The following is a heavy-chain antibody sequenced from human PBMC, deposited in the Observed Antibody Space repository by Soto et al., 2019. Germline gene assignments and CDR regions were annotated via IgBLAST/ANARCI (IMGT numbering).Heavy chain of an antibody. D-gene: IGHD3-10*01. J-gene: IGHJ5*02. CDR1: GGGISRNS. V-gene: IGHV1-69*01. Sequence: VSWNACGGGISRNSISWVRQAPGQGLEWMGGIIPIFGTANYAQKFQGRVTITADESTSTAYMELSSLRSEDTAVYYCAIRGAPWGQGTRVNVSS. CDR2: IIPIFGTA. CDR3: AIRGAP.